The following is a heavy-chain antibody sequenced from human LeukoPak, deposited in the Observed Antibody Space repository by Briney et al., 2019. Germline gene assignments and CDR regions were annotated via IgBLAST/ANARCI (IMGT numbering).Heavy chain of an antibody. CDR1: GFTLKTYA. CDR2: LGSGGST. D-gene: IGHD6-19*01. J-gene: IGHJ2*01. Sequence: GGSLRLSCEVSGFTLKTYAMSWVRQAPGKGLEWVSTLGSGGSTFYADSVKGRFTISRDNSKNTLYLQMTSLRGEDTAVYYCAKRIPVVAMQYFDLWGRGTRVAVSS. CDR3: AKRIPVVAMQYFDL. V-gene: IGHV3-23*01.